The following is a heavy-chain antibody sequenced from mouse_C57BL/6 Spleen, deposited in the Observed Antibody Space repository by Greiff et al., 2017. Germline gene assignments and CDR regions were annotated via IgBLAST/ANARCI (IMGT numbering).Heavy chain of an antibody. CDR1: GYTFTSYW. J-gene: IGHJ2*01. CDR3: ARSIITTVVLDY. D-gene: IGHD1-1*01. V-gene: IGHV1-64*01. Sequence: QVQLKQPGAELVKPGASVKLSCKASGYTFTSYWMHWVKQRPGQGLEWIGMIHPNSGSTNYNEKFKSKATLTVDKSSSTAYMQLSSLTSEDSAVYYCARSIITTVVLDYWGQGTTLTVSS. CDR2: IHPNSGST.